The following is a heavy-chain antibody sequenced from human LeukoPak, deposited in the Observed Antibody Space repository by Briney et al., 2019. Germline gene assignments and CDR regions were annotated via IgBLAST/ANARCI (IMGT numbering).Heavy chain of an antibody. J-gene: IGHJ4*02. D-gene: IGHD1-1*01. V-gene: IGHV4-34*01. CDR2: INRSGSA. CDR1: SGSLSGYY. CDR3: ARAHYGTASPAGGL. Sequence: SETLSLTCAVYSGSLSGYYWSWIRQPPGRGLEWIGEINRSGSANYNPSLKSRVTVSVDTSKNQFSLKLSSVTAADTAVYNCARAHYGTASPAGGLWGQGTLVTVSS.